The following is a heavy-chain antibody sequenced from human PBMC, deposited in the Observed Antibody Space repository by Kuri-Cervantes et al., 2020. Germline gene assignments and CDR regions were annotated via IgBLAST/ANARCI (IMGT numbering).Heavy chain of an antibody. J-gene: IGHJ2*01. CDR2: ISLDGSNK. V-gene: IGHV3-30-3*01. D-gene: IGHD6-19*01. CDR3: AKDRVAVAGTLYWYFDL. Sequence: GESLKISCAASGFTVSSYAMSWVRQAPGKGLEWVAVISLDGSNKYYADSVKGRFTISRDNSKNTLYLQMNSLRAEDTAVYYCAKDRVAVAGTLYWYFDLWGRGTLVTVSS. CDR1: GFTVSSYA.